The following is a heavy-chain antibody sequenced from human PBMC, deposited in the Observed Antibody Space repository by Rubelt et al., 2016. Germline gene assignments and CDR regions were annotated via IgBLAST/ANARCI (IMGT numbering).Heavy chain of an antibody. CDR3: ARQNHHNMRQIDY. J-gene: IGHJ4*02. V-gene: IGHV4-59*08. D-gene: IGHD1-1*01. CDR2: IYYRGST. Sequence: VQLQESGPGLVKPSETLSLTCTVSGGSISTYYWSWIRQPPGKGLEWIGYIYYRGSTNYNPSLKSRVTISVDTSKNQFSLKLSSVTAADTAVYYCARQNHHNMRQIDYWGQGTLVTVSS. CDR1: GGSISTYY.